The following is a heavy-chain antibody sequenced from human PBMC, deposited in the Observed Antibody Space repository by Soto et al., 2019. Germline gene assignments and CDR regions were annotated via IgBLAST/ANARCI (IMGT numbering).Heavy chain of an antibody. V-gene: IGHV3-30*18. Sequence: GGSLRLSCAASGFTFSSYGMHWVRQAPGKGLEWVAVISYDGSNKYYADSVKGRFTISRDNSKNTLYLQMNSLRAEDTAVYYCAKDPGVTMVRGPLDYWGQGTLVTVSS. J-gene: IGHJ4*02. CDR2: ISYDGSNK. CDR3: AKDPGVTMVRGPLDY. CDR1: GFTFSSYG. D-gene: IGHD3-10*01.